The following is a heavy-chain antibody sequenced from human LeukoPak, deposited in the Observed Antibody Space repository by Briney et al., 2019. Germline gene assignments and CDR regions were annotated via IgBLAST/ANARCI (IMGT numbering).Heavy chain of an antibody. D-gene: IGHD5-18*01. CDR2: INPNSGGT. J-gene: IGHJ6*02. CDR1: EHTFTGYY. V-gene: IGHV1-2*04. Sequence: ASVKVSCKASEHTFTGYYMHWVRQAPGQGLEWMGWINPNSGGTNYAQKFQGWVTMTRDTSISTAYMELSRLRSDDTAVYYCARDGTPKSGYSYGLPYYYYGMDVWGQGTTVTVSS. CDR3: ARDGTPKSGYSYGLPYYYYGMDV.